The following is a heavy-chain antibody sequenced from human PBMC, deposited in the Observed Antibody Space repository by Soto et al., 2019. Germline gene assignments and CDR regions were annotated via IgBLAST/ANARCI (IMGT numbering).Heavy chain of an antibody. CDR2: LSSKSTYI. J-gene: IGHJ5*02. V-gene: IGHV3-21*06. Sequence: AGGPLRRSCAASGFTFSSYSMNCVRQAPGKGLEWVSSLSSKSTYIYHAQSVKGRFTIYRDNANNSLFLQMDSLRAEDTAVYYCVRDRSGGSGTYYLDLWGRGTLVSVSS. CDR3: VRDRSGGSGTYYLDL. CDR1: GFTFSSYS. D-gene: IGHD3-10*01.